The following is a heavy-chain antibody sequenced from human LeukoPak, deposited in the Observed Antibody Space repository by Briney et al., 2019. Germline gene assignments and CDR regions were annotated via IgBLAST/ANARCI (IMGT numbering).Heavy chain of an antibody. CDR1: GYTFTSYY. CDR3: ARVSSGSHPPPRSAFDI. Sequence: ASVKVYCKASGYTFTSYYMHWVRQAPGQGLEWMGIINPSGGSTSYAQKFQGRVTMTRDTSTSTVYMELSSLRSEDTAVYYCARVSSGSHPPPRSAFDIWGQGTMVTVSS. V-gene: IGHV1-46*01. D-gene: IGHD1-26*01. J-gene: IGHJ3*02. CDR2: INPSGGST.